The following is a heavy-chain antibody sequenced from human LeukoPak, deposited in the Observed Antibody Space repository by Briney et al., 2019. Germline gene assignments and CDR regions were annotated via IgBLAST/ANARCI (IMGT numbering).Heavy chain of an antibody. V-gene: IGHV1-69*05. CDR1: GGTFSSYA. J-gene: IGHJ4*02. D-gene: IGHD3-3*01. Sequence: GGSVTVSCKASGGTFSSYAIIWVRQAPGQGLEWMGGISPIFGTANYAQKFQGRVTITTDESTSTAYMELSSLRSEDTAVYYCATLTPWSGDDGGDLDYWGQGTLVTVSS. CDR2: ISPIFGTA. CDR3: ATLTPWSGDDGGDLDY.